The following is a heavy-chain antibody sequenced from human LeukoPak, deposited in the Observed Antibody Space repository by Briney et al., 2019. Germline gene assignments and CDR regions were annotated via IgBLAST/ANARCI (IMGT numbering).Heavy chain of an antibody. V-gene: IGHV4-39*01. D-gene: IGHD3-3*01. J-gene: IGHJ4*02. Sequence: SETLSLTCTVSGGSISSSSYYWGWIRQPPGKGLEWIGSIYYSGSTYYNPSLKSRVTISVDTSKNQFSLKLSSVTAADTAVYYCARRGIFGVVTFDYWGQGNLVTVSS. CDR2: IYYSGST. CDR3: ARRGIFGVVTFDY. CDR1: GGSISSSSYY.